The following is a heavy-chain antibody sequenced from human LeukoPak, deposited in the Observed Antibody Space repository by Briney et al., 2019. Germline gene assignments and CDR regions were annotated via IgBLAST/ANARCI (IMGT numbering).Heavy chain of an antibody. CDR3: ARDKYSSSWPYYFDY. Sequence: SETLSLTCAVYGGSFSGYYWSWIRQPPGKGLEWIGEINHSGSTNYNPSLKSRVTISVDTSKNQFSLKLSSVTAADTAVYYCARDKYSSSWPYYFDYWGQGTLVTVSS. CDR1: GGSFSGYY. CDR2: INHSGST. V-gene: IGHV4-34*01. J-gene: IGHJ4*02. D-gene: IGHD6-13*01.